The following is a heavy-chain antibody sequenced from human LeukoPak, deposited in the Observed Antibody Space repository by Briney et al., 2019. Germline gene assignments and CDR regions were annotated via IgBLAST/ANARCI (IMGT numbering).Heavy chain of an antibody. J-gene: IGHJ4*02. Sequence: SETLSLTCTVSGGSVSSNSYYWGWIRQPPGKGLEWIVCIHYGGSTIHNPSLKSRVTISVDTSKNQFSLKLSSVTAADTAVYYCARGSNKGLVYWGQGTLVTVSS. V-gene: IGHV4-39*07. CDR2: IHYGGST. D-gene: IGHD3-16*01. CDR3: ARGSNKGLVY. CDR1: GGSVSSNSYY.